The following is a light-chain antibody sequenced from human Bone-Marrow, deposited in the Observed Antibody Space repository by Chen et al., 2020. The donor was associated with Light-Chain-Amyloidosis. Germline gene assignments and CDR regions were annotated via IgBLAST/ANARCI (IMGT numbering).Light chain of an antibody. V-gene: IGLV6-57*01. CDR2: EDD. CDR1: SGSIATNY. J-gene: IGLJ3*02. CDR3: QSYQGSSQGV. Sequence: NFMLTQPHSVSESPGQTVSISCTRSSGSIATNYVQCYQQRPGSSPTAVIYEDDQRPSGVPDRFSGSIDRSSNSASLTNSGLKTEDEADYYCQSYQGSSQGVFGGGTKLTVL.